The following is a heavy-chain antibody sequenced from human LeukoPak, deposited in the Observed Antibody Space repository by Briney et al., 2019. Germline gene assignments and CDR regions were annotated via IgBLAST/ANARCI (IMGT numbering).Heavy chain of an antibody. CDR2: IKQDGNEK. D-gene: IGHD6-6*01. J-gene: IGHJ4*02. Sequence: PGGSLRLSCAASGFTFSSYWMSWVRQAPGKGLEWVANIKQDGNEKYYVDSVKGRFTISRDNAKNSLYLQMNSLRAEDTAVYYCASLRRLVPPRYWGQGTLVTVSS. CDR1: GFTFSSYW. CDR3: ASLRRLVPPRY. V-gene: IGHV3-7*01.